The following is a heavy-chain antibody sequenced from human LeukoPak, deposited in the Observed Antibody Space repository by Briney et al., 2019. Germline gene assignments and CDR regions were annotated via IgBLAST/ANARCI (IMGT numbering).Heavy chain of an antibody. D-gene: IGHD2-2*01. CDR2: MNPNSGNT. Sequence: GASVKASCKASGYTFTSYDINWVRQATGQGLEWMGWMNPNSGNTGYAQKFQGRVTMTRNTSISTAYMELSSLRSEDTAVYYCARYCSSTSCHDAFDIWGQGTMVTVSS. CDR3: ARYCSSTSCHDAFDI. V-gene: IGHV1-8*01. J-gene: IGHJ3*02. CDR1: GYTFTSYD.